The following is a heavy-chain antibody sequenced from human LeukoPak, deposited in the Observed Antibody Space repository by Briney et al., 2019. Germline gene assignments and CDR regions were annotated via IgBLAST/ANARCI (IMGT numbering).Heavy chain of an antibody. J-gene: IGHJ6*03. CDR2: INPNSGGT. CDR1: GYTFTSYG. D-gene: IGHD5-18*01. Sequence: GASVRVSCKASGYTFTSYGISWVRQAPGQGLEWMGWINPNSGGTNYAQKFQGRVTMTRDTSNSTAYMELSRLRSDDTAVYYCARGRTGYSYGRIDDYYYYYMDVWGKGTTVTISS. V-gene: IGHV1-2*02. CDR3: ARGRTGYSYGRIDDYYYYYMDV.